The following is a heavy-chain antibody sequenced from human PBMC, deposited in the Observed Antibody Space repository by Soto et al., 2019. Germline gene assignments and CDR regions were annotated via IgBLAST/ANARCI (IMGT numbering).Heavy chain of an antibody. CDR2: VNWNGGST. CDR3: VRGASLNFDY. Sequence: EVQLVESGGGVLRPGGSLRLSCAASGFTFDDYGISWARQAPGKGLEWVSGVNWNGGSTGYADSVKGRFTISRDNAKNSLYLQMNSLRAGDTAFYYCVRGASLNFDYWGQGTLVTVSS. CDR1: GFTFDDYG. D-gene: IGHD1-26*01. V-gene: IGHV3-20*04. J-gene: IGHJ4*02.